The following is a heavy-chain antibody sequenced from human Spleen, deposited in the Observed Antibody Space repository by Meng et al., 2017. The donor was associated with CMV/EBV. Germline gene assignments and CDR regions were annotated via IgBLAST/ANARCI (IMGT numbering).Heavy chain of an antibody. Sequence: GGSLRLSCAASGFSVSSNYMSWVRQAPGKGLEWVANIKQDGSEKYYVDSVKGRFATSRDKAEKSLSLQMNRLSDEDTAVYYCARGSEGDYYYYGMDVWGQGTTVTVSS. CDR3: ARGSEGDYYYYGMDV. J-gene: IGHJ6*02. D-gene: IGHD6-19*01. V-gene: IGHV3-7*01. CDR1: GFSVSSNY. CDR2: IKQDGSEK.